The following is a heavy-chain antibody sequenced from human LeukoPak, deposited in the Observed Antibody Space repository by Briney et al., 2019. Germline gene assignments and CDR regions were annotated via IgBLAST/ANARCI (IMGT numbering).Heavy chain of an antibody. CDR1: GFTFSSYA. V-gene: IGHV3-23*01. CDR3: AKVLGGYNWGQYYYYYYMDV. J-gene: IGHJ6*03. CDR2: ISGSGGST. D-gene: IGHD7-27*01. Sequence: PGGSLRLSCAASGFTFSSYAMSWVRQAPGKGLEWVSAISGSGGSTYYADSVKGRFTISRDNSKNTLYLQMNSLRAEDTAVYYCAKVLGGYNWGQYYYYYYMDVWGKGTTVTVSS.